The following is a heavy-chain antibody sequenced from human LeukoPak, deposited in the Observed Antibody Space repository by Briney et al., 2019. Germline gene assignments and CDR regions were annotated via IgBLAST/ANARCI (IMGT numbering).Heavy chain of an antibody. D-gene: IGHD6-19*01. J-gene: IGHJ4*02. V-gene: IGHV4-34*01. Sequence: TSETLSLTCAVYGGSFSGYYWSWIRQPPGNGLEWIGEINHSGSTNYNPSLKSRVTISVDTSKNQFSLKLSSVTAADTAVYYCARARSVAGTDYWGQGTLVTVSS. CDR2: INHSGST. CDR1: GGSFSGYY. CDR3: ARARSVAGTDY.